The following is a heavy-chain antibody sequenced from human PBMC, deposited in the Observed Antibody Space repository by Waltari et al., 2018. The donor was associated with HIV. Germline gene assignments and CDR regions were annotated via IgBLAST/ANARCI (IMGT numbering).Heavy chain of an antibody. V-gene: IGHV4-34*02. D-gene: IGHD3-22*01. J-gene: IGHJ2*01. CDR1: GGYFSATY. CDR2: ITHSGNT. Sequence: QVQLKQWGAGLVEPSETLSLTCAVYGGYFSATYWTWIRQSPGKGLEWVGEITHSGNTSTKPSLRDRVRNSMDTSRKQISLKLSFVTAADTAVYFWAGGPPLIVLDVTTTAYFDLWGHGNMVAVSS. CDR3: AGGPPLIVLDVTTTAYFDL.